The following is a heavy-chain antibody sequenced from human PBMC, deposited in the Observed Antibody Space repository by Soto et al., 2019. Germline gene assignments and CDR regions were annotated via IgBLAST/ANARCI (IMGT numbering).Heavy chain of an antibody. CDR1: GGSFSGYY. Sequence: PSETLSLTCAVYGGSFSGYYWSWIRQPPGKGLEWIGEINHSGSTNYNPSLKSRVTISVDTSKNQFSLKLSSVTAADTAVYYCATVVSSNLYSSSSPSFDYWGQRTLVTVSS. V-gene: IGHV4-34*01. D-gene: IGHD6-6*01. CDR2: INHSGST. CDR3: ATVVSSNLYSSSSPSFDY. J-gene: IGHJ4*02.